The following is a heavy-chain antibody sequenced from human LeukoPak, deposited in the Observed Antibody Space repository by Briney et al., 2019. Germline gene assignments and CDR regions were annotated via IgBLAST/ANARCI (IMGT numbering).Heavy chain of an antibody. CDR1: GFIFDDYG. CDR3: AELGITMIGGV. J-gene: IGHJ6*04. Sequence: GGSLRLSCAASGFIFDDYGMSWVRQAPGKGLVWVSGVNWNGDTTAYVDSVKGRFTISRDNAKNSLYLQMNSLRAEDTAVYYCAELGITMIGGVWGKGTTVTISS. D-gene: IGHD3-10*02. V-gene: IGHV3-20*04. CDR2: VNWNGDTT.